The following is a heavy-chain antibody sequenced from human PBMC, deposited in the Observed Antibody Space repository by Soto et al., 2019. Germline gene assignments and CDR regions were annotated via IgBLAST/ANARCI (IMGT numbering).Heavy chain of an antibody. J-gene: IGHJ6*02. V-gene: IGHV4-34*01. Sequence: QVQLQQWGAGLLKPSETLSLTCVVYGGSFSAYYWSWIRQPPGKGLEWIGEINHSGSTNYNPSLKSRVTISVDTSKNQFSLKLSSVTAADTAVYYCARWEQLVNYYYYGMDVWGQGTTVTVSS. CDR3: ARWEQLVNYYYYGMDV. CDR2: INHSGST. D-gene: IGHD6-6*01. CDR1: GGSFSAYY.